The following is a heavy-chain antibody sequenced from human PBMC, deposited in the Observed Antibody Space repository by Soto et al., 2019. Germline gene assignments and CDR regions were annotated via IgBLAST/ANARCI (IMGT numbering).Heavy chain of an antibody. V-gene: IGHV1-69*01. D-gene: IGHD3-10*01. CDR3: ARDRDDYGSGTYISYVLDV. Sequence: QVQLVQSGAEVKKPGSSVRVSCKASGGTFSTYPISWVRQAPGHGLEWMGGIIPLLGTANYAHKFQGRVTITTDESTSTVYMDLSRLRSDDTAVYYCARDRDDYGSGTYISYVLDVLGQGTTVTVSS. CDR2: IIPLLGTA. J-gene: IGHJ6*02. CDR1: GGTFSTYP.